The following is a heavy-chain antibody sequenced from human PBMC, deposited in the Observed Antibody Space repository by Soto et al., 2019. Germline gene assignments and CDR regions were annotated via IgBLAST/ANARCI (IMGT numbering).Heavy chain of an antibody. D-gene: IGHD3-3*01. J-gene: IGHJ6*02. Sequence: ASVKVSCKASGYTFTSYDMHWVRQAPGQGIEWMGIINPSGGITSYAQKFQGRVTMTRDTSTSTVYMELSSLRSEDTAVYYCAREGLSILRFLEWLPRGYYYGMDVWGQGTTVTVSS. CDR3: AREGLSILRFLEWLPRGYYYGMDV. V-gene: IGHV1-46*01. CDR1: GYTFTSYD. CDR2: INPSGGIT.